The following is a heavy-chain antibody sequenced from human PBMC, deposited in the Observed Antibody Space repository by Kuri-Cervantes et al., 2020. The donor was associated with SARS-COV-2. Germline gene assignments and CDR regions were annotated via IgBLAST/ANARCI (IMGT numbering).Heavy chain of an antibody. D-gene: IGHD6-13*01. CDR2: ISSSSSTI. J-gene: IGHJ4*02. CDR3: ARAISSWFDY. CDR1: GFTFSSYS. Sequence: GGSLRLSCAVSGFTFSSYSMNWVRQAPGKGLEWVSCISSSSSTIYYADSVKGRFTISRDNAKNSLYLQMNSLRDEDTAVYYCARAISSWFDYWGQGTLVTVSS. V-gene: IGHV3-48*02.